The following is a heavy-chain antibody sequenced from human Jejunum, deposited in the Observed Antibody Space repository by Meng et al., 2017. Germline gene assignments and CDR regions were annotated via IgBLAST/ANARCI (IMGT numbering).Heavy chain of an antibody. CDR2: IYYSGAT. J-gene: IGHJ4*02. CDR3: VREKRRTYYFDY. D-gene: IGHD3-16*01. CDR1: GGSISSSSYY. V-gene: IGHV4-39*07. Sequence: QLQLQESGPGLVKPSETLSLTCTVSGGSISSSSYYWGWIRQPPGKGLEWIGYIYYSGATYSNPSLKSRATISIDTSKNQFSLRLTSVTAADTAVYYCVREKRRTYYFDYWGQGTLVTVSS.